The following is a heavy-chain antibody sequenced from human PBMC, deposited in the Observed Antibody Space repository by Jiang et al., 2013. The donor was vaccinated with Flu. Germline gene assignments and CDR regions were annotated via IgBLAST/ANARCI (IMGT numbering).Heavy chain of an antibody. CDR3: ARRSYVYGNWKGGALDI. J-gene: IGHJ3*02. V-gene: IGHV2-5*02. CDR2: VYWDDDN. CDR1: GSSLSTYGVG. Sequence: KPTQTLTLTCTFSGSSLSTYGVGVGWVRQPPGKALEWLLFVYWDDDNHYNPSLRSRLSVTKDTSKNLVVLTMSNMDPMDTATYFCARRSYVYGNWKGGALDIWGQGTMVTVSS. D-gene: IGHD1-1*01.